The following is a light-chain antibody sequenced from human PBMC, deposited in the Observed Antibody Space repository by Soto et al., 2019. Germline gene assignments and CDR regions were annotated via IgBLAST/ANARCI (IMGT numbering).Light chain of an antibody. CDR1: QSVISSY. CDR3: QQYGSSPLT. V-gene: IGKV3-20*01. Sequence: EIVLPQSPGTLSLSPGERATLSCRAIQSVISSYLAWYQQKPGHAPRLPIYGASSRATGIPDRFSGSGSGTDFTRTSSRLEPEYFTVNYCQQYGSSPLTFGGGTKVEIK. CDR2: GAS. J-gene: IGKJ4*01.